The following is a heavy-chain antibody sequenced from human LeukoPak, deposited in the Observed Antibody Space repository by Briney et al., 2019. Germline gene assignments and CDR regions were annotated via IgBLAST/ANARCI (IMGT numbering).Heavy chain of an antibody. V-gene: IGHV4-34*01. Sequence: PSETLSLTCAVYGGSFSGYYWSWIRQPPGKGLEWIGEINHSGSTNYNPSLKSRVTISVDTSKNQFSLKLSSVTAADTAVYYCARRAYYYGSGNNWFDPWGQGTLVTVSS. CDR3: ARRAYYYGSGNNWFDP. J-gene: IGHJ5*02. CDR1: GGSFSGYY. CDR2: INHSGST. D-gene: IGHD3-10*01.